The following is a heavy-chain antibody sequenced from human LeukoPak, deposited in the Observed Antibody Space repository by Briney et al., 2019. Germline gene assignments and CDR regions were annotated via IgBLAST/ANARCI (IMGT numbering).Heavy chain of an antibody. J-gene: IGHJ4*02. D-gene: IGHD4-17*01. CDR1: GGSISSSTYY. CDR3: ARRGSTVTTPDF. Sequence: SETLSLTCTVSGGSISSSTYYWGWIREPPGKGLEWIGNIYYSGNTYYNPSLKSRVTISVDTSKNQFSLELISVTAADTAVYYCARRGSTVTTPDFWGQGTLVTVSS. CDR2: IYYSGNT. V-gene: IGHV4-39*01.